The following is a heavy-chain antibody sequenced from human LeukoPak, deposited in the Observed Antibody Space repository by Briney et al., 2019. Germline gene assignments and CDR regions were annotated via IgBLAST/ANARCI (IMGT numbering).Heavy chain of an antibody. D-gene: IGHD5-18*01. CDR2: ISYDGSNK. Sequence: GGSLRLSCAASGFTFSSYAMHWVRQAPGKGLEWVAVISYDGSNKYYADSVKGRFTISRDNSKNTLYLQINSLRAEDTAVYYCARDSYGLDYWGQGTLVTVPS. V-gene: IGHV3-30-3*01. CDR1: GFTFSSYA. CDR3: ARDSYGLDY. J-gene: IGHJ4*02.